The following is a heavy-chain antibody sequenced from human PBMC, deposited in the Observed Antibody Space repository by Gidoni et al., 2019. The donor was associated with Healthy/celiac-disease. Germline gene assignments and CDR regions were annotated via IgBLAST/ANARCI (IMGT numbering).Heavy chain of an antibody. V-gene: IGHV3-74*01. D-gene: IGHD3-10*01. CDR3: ARDYYGSGEYGMDV. CDR2: INSDGSST. J-gene: IGHJ6*02. CDR1: GFPFRSSW. Sequence: EVTLVASGGGFVQPGGSLRLSCSASGFPFRSSWMPWVRQAPGKGRVWVSGINSDGSSTSYADSVKGRFTIARDNAKNTLYLQMNSLRAEDTAVYYCARDYYGSGEYGMDVWGQGTTGTVSS.